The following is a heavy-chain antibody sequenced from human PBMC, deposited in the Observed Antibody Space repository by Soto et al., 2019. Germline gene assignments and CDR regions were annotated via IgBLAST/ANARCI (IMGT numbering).Heavy chain of an antibody. CDR1: GGSISSYY. D-gene: IGHD3-16*01. CDR3: AREWGYYSDF. CDR2: IYYSGST. J-gene: IGHJ4*02. Sequence: SVTQSPTWSVSGGSISSYYWSWIRQPPGKGLEWIGYIYYSGSTNYNPSLKSRVTISVDTSKNQFSLKLSSVTAADTAVYYCAREWGYYSDFWGQGTLVTVSS. V-gene: IGHV4-59*01.